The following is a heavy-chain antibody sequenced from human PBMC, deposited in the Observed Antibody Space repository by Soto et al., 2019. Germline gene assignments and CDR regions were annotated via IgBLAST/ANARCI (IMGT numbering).Heavy chain of an antibody. CDR2: IYHSGST. D-gene: IGHD3-10*01. CDR3: ARDGSFITMVRGVIVYYGMDV. J-gene: IGHJ6*02. V-gene: IGHV4-38-2*02. Sequence: SETLSLTCAVSGYSISSGYYWGWIRQPPGKGLEWIGSIYHSGSTYYNPSLKSRVTISVDTSKNQFSLKLSSVTAADTAVYYCARDGSFITMVRGVIVYYGMDVWGQGTTVTVSS. CDR1: GYSISSGYY.